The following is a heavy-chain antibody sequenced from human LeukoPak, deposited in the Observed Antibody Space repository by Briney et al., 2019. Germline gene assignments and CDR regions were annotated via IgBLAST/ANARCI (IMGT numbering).Heavy chain of an antibody. D-gene: IGHD3-9*01. CDR1: GFTVSSNY. CDR2: IYSGGST. V-gene: IGHV3-53*01. CDR3: AKGDYDILTGYYFWDY. Sequence: GGSLRLSCAASGFTVSSNYMSWVRQAPGKGLEWVSVIYSGGSTYYADSVKGRFTISRDNSKNTLYLQVNSLRADDTAVYYCAKGDYDILTGYYFWDYWGQGTLVTVSS. J-gene: IGHJ4*02.